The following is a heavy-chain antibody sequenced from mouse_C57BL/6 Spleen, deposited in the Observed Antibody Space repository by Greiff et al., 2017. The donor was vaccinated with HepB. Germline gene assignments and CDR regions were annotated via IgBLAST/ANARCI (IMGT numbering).Heavy chain of an antibody. J-gene: IGHJ3*01. CDR1: GFTFSSYT. CDR3: ARHVYGDDGFAY. CDR2: ISGGGGNI. Sequence: EVKLVESGGGLVKPGGSLKLSCAASGFTFSSYTMSWVRQTPEKRLEWVATISGGGGNIYYPDSVKGRFTISRDNAKNTLYLQMSSLRSEDTALYYCARHVYGDDGFAYWGQGTLVTVSA. V-gene: IGHV5-9*01. D-gene: IGHD2-2*01.